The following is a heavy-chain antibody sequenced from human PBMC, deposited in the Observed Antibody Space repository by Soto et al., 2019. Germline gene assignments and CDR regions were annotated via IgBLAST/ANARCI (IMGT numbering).Heavy chain of an antibody. CDR1: GFTFSSYA. CDR3: AKSGRYCSGGSCLSFDS. V-gene: IGHV3-7*01. CDR2: IKQDGSEK. J-gene: IGHJ4*02. Sequence: PGGSLRLSCAASGFTFSSYAMSWVRQAPGKGLEWVANIKQDGSEKYYVDSAKGRFTISRDNAKDSLYLQMNSLRAEDTAVYYCAKSGRYCSGGSCLSFDSWGQGTLVTVSS. D-gene: IGHD2-15*01.